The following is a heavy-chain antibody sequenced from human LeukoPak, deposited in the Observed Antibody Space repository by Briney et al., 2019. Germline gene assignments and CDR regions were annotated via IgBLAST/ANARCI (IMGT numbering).Heavy chain of an antibody. V-gene: IGHV3-33*01. CDR2: IWYDGSNK. J-gene: IGHJ4*02. CDR3: ARDMTWFGELTRAFDY. CDR1: GFTFSSYG. Sequence: PGGSLRLSCAASGFTFSSYGMHWVRQAPGKGLEWVAVIWYDGSNKYYADSVKGRFTISRDNSKNTLYLQMNSLRAEDTAVYYCARDMTWFGELTRAFDYWGQGTLVTVSS. D-gene: IGHD3-10*01.